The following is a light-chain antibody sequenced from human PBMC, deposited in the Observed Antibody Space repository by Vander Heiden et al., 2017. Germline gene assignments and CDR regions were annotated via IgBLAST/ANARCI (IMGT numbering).Light chain of an antibody. V-gene: IGKV1-5*03. CDR1: QNINKW. CDR2: KAS. CDR3: KYYNKFSPWT. Sequence: DIQMTQSPSTLSASVGDRVTITCRASQNINKWLAWYQQTPGKAPKLLIFKASSLESGVPSRFSGSGSGTEFTLTITSLQPGDFATYYCKYYNKFSPWTFGQGTKVEIK. J-gene: IGKJ1*01.